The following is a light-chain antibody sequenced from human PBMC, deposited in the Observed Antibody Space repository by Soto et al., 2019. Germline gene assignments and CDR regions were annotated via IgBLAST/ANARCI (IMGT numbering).Light chain of an antibody. CDR1: SSNIGAGYD. V-gene: IGLV1-40*01. CDR3: QSYDSSLSGYV. J-gene: IGLJ1*01. Sequence: QSVLTQPPSVSGAPGQRVTISCTGSSSNIGAGYDVHWYQQFPGTAPKLLIYGNSNRPSGVYDRFSGSKSGTSASLAITGLQAEDEGDYYCQSYDSSLSGYVFGTGTKLTVL. CDR2: GNS.